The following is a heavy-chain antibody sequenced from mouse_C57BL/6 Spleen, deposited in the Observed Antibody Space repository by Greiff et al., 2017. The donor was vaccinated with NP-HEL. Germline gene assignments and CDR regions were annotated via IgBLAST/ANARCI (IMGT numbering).Heavy chain of an antibody. CDR2: INPSTGGT. Sequence: EVKLMESGPELVKPGASVKISCKASGYSFTGYYMNWVKQSPEKSLEWIGEINPSTGGTTYNQKFKAKATLTVDKSSSTAYMQLKSLTSEDSAVYYCARGPRYFDVWGTGTTVTVSS. CDR3: ARGPRYFDV. D-gene: IGHD6-1*01. V-gene: IGHV1-42*01. J-gene: IGHJ1*03. CDR1: GYSFTGYY.